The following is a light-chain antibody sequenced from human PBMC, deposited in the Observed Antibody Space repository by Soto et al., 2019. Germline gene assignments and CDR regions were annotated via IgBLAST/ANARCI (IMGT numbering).Light chain of an antibody. CDR2: DAS. Sequence: EVVMTQSPGTLSVSPGEGATLSCRASQSVSVNLAWYQHRPGQAPRPLIYDASTRAIGVTARFSGRGSETEFTLTISGLQSEDFGFYYCLQYNTWPYTFGRGTKLEI. CDR3: LQYNTWPYT. J-gene: IGKJ2*01. CDR1: QSVSVN. V-gene: IGKV3-15*01.